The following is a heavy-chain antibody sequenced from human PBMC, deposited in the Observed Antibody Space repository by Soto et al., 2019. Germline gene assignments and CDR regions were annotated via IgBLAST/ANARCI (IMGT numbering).Heavy chain of an antibody. CDR1: GGSISSYY. J-gene: IGHJ6*02. D-gene: IGHD3-9*01. Sequence: SETLSLTCTVSGGSISSYYWSWIRQPPGKGLEWIGYIYYSGSTNYNPSLKSRVTISVDTSKNQFSLTLSSVTAADTAVYYCARNQPYFDILTGHYYYYGMDVWGQGTTVTVSS. CDR3: ARNQPYFDILTGHYYYYGMDV. CDR2: IYYSGST. V-gene: IGHV4-59*01.